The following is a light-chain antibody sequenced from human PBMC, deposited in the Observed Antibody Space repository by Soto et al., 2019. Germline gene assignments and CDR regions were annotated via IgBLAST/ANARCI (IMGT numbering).Light chain of an antibody. J-gene: IGKJ5*01. CDR3: QQYAGSPT. CDR1: QRVSSDF. Sequence: EIVLTQSPGTLSLSPGERAALSCRASQRVSSDFLGWYQHKPGQPPRLLIYGASSRAPDIPDRFSGSGSWTDFTLTISRLEPEDFAVYYCQQYAGSPTFGQGTRLEIK. CDR2: GAS. V-gene: IGKV3-20*01.